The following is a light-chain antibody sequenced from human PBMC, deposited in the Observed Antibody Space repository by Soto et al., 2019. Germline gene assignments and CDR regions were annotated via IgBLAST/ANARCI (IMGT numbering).Light chain of an antibody. J-gene: IGKJ4*01. CDR3: QQYATSPLT. CDR1: QSITTS. CDR2: DAS. Sequence: IVLTQSPGTVALSPGERATLSCRASQSITTSLAWYQRKPGQAPRLLIYDASTRATAIPDRFSGSGSGTDFTLTLSRLEAEDFVVYYCQQYATSPLTFVGGTKV. V-gene: IGKV3-20*01.